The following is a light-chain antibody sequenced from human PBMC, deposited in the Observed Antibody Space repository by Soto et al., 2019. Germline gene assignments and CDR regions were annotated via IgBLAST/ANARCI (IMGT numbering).Light chain of an antibody. CDR1: QSVSSSY. CDR3: QQYGSSPPEYT. J-gene: IGKJ2*01. CDR2: GAS. V-gene: IGKV3-20*01. Sequence: EIVLTQSPGTLSLSPGERATLSCRASQSVSSSYLAWYQQKPGQAPRLLIYGASSRATGIPDRFSGSGSGTEFTLTISRLEPEDFEVYYCQQYGSSPPEYTFGQGTKLEIK.